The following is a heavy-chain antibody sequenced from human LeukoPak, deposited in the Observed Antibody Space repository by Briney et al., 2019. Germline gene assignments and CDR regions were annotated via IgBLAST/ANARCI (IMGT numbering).Heavy chain of an antibody. CDR2: IRYDGSNK. CDR1: GFTFSSYG. Sequence: PGGSLRLSCAASGFTFSSYGMHWVRQAPGKGLEWVAFIRYDGSNKYYADSSKGRFTISRDNSKNTLYLQMNSLRAEDTAVYYCAKDRVSMVRGVYYYYYYMDVWGKGTTVTVSS. V-gene: IGHV3-30*02. J-gene: IGHJ6*03. CDR3: AKDRVSMVRGVYYYYYYMDV. D-gene: IGHD3-10*01.